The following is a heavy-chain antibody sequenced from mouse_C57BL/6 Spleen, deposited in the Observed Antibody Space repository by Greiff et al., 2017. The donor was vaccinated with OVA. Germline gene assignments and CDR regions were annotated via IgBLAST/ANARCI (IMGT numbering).Heavy chain of an antibody. J-gene: IGHJ3*01. CDR1: GYTFTDYE. CDR2: IDPETGGT. D-gene: IGHD1-1*01. V-gene: IGHV1-15*01. CDR3: TKNFYVSIFAY. Sequence: QVQLQQSGAALVRPGASVTLSCKASGYTFTDYEMHWVKQTPVHGLEWIGAIDPETGGTAYNQKVKGKAILTAGKSSSTAYSELRNLTSEVYAVDCLTKNFYVSIFAYWGQGTLVTVSA.